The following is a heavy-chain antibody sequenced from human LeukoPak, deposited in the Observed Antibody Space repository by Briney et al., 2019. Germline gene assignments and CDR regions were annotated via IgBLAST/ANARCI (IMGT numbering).Heavy chain of an antibody. D-gene: IGHD6-13*01. CDR3: ARHRAAAAWFDP. Sequence: PSETLSLTCTVSGGAISSSDYYWGWVRQPPGKGLEWIGSIYHSGSSYDNPSLKSRVAMSVDTSKNQFSLRLTSVTAADTAEYYCARHRAAAAWFDPWGQGTLVTVSS. J-gene: IGHJ5*02. CDR2: IYHSGSS. CDR1: GGAISSSDYY. V-gene: IGHV4-39*01.